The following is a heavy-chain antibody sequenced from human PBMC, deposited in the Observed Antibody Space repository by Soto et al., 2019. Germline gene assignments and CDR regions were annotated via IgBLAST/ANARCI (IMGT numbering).Heavy chain of an antibody. CDR2: IYNSGST. J-gene: IGHJ4*02. CDR1: GGSISRAGYS. V-gene: IGHV4-30-2*06. CDR3: ASSRVVTTDFDY. Sequence: QLQLQASGSRLVKTSQTLSLTCAVSGGSISRAGYSWSWIRQSPGKGLEWIGYIYNSGSTFYNPSLKSRLTISVDRSKNQLSLQLNSVTAADTAVYYCASSRVVTTDFDYWGQGTLVTVSS. D-gene: IGHD2-21*02.